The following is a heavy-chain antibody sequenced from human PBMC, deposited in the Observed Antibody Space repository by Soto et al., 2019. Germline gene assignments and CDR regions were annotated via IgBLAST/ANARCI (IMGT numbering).Heavy chain of an antibody. V-gene: IGHV4-34*01. Sequence: PSETLSLTCAVYGGSFSGYYWSWIRQPPGKGLEWIGEINHSGSTNYNPSLKSRVTISVGTYKNQFSLKLSSVTAADTAVYYCARGAAADHYYYYGMDVWGQGTPVTVSS. CDR2: INHSGST. J-gene: IGHJ6*02. CDR3: ARGAAADHYYYYGMDV. CDR1: GGSFSGYY. D-gene: IGHD6-13*01.